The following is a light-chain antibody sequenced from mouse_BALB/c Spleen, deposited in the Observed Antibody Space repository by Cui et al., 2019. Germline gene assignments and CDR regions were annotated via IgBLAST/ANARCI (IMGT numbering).Light chain of an antibody. Sequence: DIQMTQSRASLSASVGETATIRSRANGNIQNHLAWYQQKQEKSPQLLVYNATTLADSVPSRCSGSGSGTQYSLKINSLQPEDVGSYYCQHFWSTPYTFGGGTKLEIK. CDR1: GNIQNH. V-gene: IGKV12-41*01. CDR2: NAT. CDR3: QHFWSTPYT. J-gene: IGKJ2*01.